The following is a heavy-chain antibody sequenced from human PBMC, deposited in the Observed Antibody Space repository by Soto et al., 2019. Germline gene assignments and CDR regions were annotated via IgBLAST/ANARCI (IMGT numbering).Heavy chain of an antibody. CDR2: ISSSGSTI. Sequence: EVQLVESGGGLVQPGGSLRLSCAASGFTFSSYEMNWVRQAPGKGLEWVSYISSSGSTIYYADSVKGRFTISRDNAKNSLYLKINSRGAENTVFYYWGRRSNRMGVGIYYDGMDVWAKGPTFTVSS. V-gene: IGHV3-48*03. D-gene: IGHD2-15*01. CDR3: GRRSNRMGVGIYYDGMDV. CDR1: GFTFSSYE. J-gene: IGHJ6*04.